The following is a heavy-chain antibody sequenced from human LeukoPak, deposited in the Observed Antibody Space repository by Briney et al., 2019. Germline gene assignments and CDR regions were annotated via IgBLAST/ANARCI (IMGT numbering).Heavy chain of an antibody. CDR1: GFTFGDSA. J-gene: IGHJ4*02. CDR3: TREPTY. V-gene: IGHV3-49*04. CDR2: IRSKAYGGTT. Sequence: GGSLRLSCTASGFTFGDSAMRWVREGPGKGLEWVGFIRSKAYGGTTEYAASVKGRFTISRDDSKSIAYLQMNSLKTEDTAVYYCTREPTYWGQGTLVTVSS.